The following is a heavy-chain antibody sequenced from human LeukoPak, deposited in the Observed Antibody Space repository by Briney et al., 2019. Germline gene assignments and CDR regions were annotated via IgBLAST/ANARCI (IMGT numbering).Heavy chain of an antibody. J-gene: IGHJ4*02. Sequence: ASVKVSCKASGGTFSSYAISWVRQAPGQGLEWMGGIIPIFGTANYAQKFQGRVTITADKSTSTAYMELSSRRSEDTAVYYCARDTTVTKCAYWGQGTLVTVSS. CDR1: GGTFSSYA. CDR2: IIPIFGTA. CDR3: ARDTTVTKCAY. V-gene: IGHV1-69*06. D-gene: IGHD4-17*01.